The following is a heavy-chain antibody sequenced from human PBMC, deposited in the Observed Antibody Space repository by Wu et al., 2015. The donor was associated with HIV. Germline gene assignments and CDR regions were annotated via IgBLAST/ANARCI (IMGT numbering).Heavy chain of an antibody. D-gene: IGHD1-1*01. V-gene: IGHV1-24*01. CDR3: ATLIRYNLNDKADAFDF. CDR1: GYTLSKLS. J-gene: IGHJ3*01. Sequence: HDQLVQSGAEVKKPGASVKVSCKVSGYTLSKLSVHWVRQAPGKGLEWMGGSDPEDGETVYATEISGQSHPDRGHIYRHSLHGLTRLRSEDTAVYYCATLIRYNLNDKADAFDFWGHGTMVTVSS. CDR2: SDPEDGET.